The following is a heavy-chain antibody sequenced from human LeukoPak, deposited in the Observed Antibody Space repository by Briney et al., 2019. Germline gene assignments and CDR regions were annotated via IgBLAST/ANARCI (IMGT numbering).Heavy chain of an antibody. CDR2: ISAYNGNT. J-gene: IGHJ4*02. CDR3: ARDQAATNTQVRFCLD. D-gene: IGHD3-9*01. CDR1: GYTFTSYG. V-gene: IGHV1-18*01. Sequence: ASVKVSCQASGYTFTSYGISWVRQAPGQGLEWMGWISAYNGNTNYAQKLQGRVTMTTDTSTSTAYMELRSLRSDDTAVYYCARDQAATNTQVRFCLDWGQGTLVTVSS.